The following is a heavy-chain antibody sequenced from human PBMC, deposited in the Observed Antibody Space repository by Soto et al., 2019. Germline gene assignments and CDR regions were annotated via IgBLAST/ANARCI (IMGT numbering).Heavy chain of an antibody. D-gene: IGHD1-26*01. J-gene: IGHJ5*02. CDR3: AKNQGVELVPLATVDWFDP. CDR2: ISGSGCKK. Sequence: PGGSRRLSCAASGINFEHFGMSWVRQAPGKGLEWISSISGSGCKKYYADSVKGRFTISRDNSKSTVYLELNNPSAEDTAVYHCAKNQGVELVPLATVDWFDPWGQGSGVTVSS. V-gene: IGHV3-23*01. CDR1: GINFEHFG.